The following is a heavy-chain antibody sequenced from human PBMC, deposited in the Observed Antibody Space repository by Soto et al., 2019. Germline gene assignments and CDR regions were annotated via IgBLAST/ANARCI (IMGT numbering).Heavy chain of an antibody. CDR3: ARGHLDYYDSSGYYYIPHY. Sequence: SVKVSCKASGGTFSSYAISWVRQAPGQGLEWMGGIIPIFGTANYAQKFQGRVTITADESTSTAYMELSSLRSEDTVVYYCARGHLDYYDSSGYYYIPHYWGQGTLVTVSS. J-gene: IGHJ4*02. D-gene: IGHD3-22*01. CDR2: IIPIFGTA. CDR1: GGTFSSYA. V-gene: IGHV1-69*13.